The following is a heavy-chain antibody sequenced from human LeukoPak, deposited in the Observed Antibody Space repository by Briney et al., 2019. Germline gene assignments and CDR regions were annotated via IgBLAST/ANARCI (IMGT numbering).Heavy chain of an antibody. Sequence: GGSLRLSCAASGFTFSSYWMSWVRQAPGQGLKWVANIKQDGSEEYSVESVKVRFTSIRDNAKNILYLQMNSLRGEDTAVYYCARDWGLTYYYFYYYMDVWGKGTTVTVSS. J-gene: IGHJ6*03. CDR2: IKQDGSEE. CDR1: GFTFSSYW. D-gene: IGHD3-10*01. V-gene: IGHV3-7*01. CDR3: ARDWGLTYYYFYYYMDV.